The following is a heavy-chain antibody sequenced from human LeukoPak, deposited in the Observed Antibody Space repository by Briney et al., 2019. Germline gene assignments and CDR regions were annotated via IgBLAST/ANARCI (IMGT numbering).Heavy chain of an antibody. J-gene: IGHJ4*02. CDR3: AKGFEGPYSSGWTTDFDY. CDR2: ISYDGSNK. D-gene: IGHD6-19*01. CDR1: GFTFSSYA. V-gene: IGHV3-30-3*01. Sequence: GRSLRLSCAASGFTFSSYAMHWVRQAPGKGLEWVAVISYDGSNKYYADSVKGRFTISRDNSKNTLYLQMNSLRAEDTAVYYCAKGFEGPYSSGWTTDFDYWCQRALVAV.